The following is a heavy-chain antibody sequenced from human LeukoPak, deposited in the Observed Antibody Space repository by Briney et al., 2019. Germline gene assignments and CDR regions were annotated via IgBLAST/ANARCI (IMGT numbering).Heavy chain of an antibody. Sequence: GGSLRLSCAASGFTFSSYSMNWVRQAPGKGLEWVSSISSSSSYIYYADSVKGRFTISRDNAKNSLYLQMNSLRAEDTAVHYCARDDRDGYNYYFDYWGQGTLVTVSS. CDR2: ISSSSSYI. J-gene: IGHJ4*02. V-gene: IGHV3-21*01. CDR1: GFTFSSYS. D-gene: IGHD5-24*01. CDR3: ARDDRDGYNYYFDY.